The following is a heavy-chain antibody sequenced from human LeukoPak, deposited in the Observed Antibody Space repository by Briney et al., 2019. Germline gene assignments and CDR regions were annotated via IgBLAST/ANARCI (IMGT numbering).Heavy chain of an antibody. CDR3: AHRPHYGSFHY. CDR2: IYWDDDK. Sequence: SGPTMVKPTQTLTLTCTFSGFSLSTSGVGVGRIRQPPGKALEWLALIYWDDDKRYSPSLKSRLTITKDTSKNQVVLTMTNMDPVDTATYYCAHRPHYGSFHYWGQGTLVTVSS. V-gene: IGHV2-5*02. D-gene: IGHD3-10*01. CDR1: GFSLSTSGVG. J-gene: IGHJ4*02.